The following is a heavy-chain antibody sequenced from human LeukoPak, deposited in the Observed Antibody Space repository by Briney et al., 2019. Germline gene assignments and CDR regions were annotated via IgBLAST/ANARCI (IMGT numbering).Heavy chain of an antibody. J-gene: IGHJ4*02. V-gene: IGHV3-66*01. CDR2: IYSGGST. Sequence: PGGFLRLSCAASGFTVSSNYMSWVRQAPGKGLEWVSVIYSGGSTYYADSAKGRFTISRDNSKNTLYLQMNSLRAEDTAVYYCARNSGYSSSWALDYWGQGTLVTVSS. CDR1: GFTVSSNY. D-gene: IGHD6-13*01. CDR3: ARNSGYSSSWALDY.